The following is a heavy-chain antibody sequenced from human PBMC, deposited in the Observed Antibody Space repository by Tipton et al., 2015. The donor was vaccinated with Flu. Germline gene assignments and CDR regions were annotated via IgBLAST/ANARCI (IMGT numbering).Heavy chain of an antibody. D-gene: IGHD4-11*01. J-gene: IGHJ5*02. CDR1: GFTFNSYA. V-gene: IGHV3-23*01. CDR3: ARRDYSNYVSDPKNWFDP. CDR2: ISGGSGSVT. Sequence: SLRLSCAASGFTFNSYAMTWVRQAPGKGLEWASFISGGSGSVTYYADSVKGRFTVSRDNSKNTVYLQMNNLRTEDTAVYYCARRDYSNYVSDPKNWFDPWGQGTLVTVSS.